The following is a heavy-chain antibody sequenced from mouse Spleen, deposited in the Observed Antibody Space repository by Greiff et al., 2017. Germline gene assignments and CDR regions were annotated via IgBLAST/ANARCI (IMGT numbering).Heavy chain of an antibody. CDR2: ISSGSSTI. CDR1: GFTFSDYG. CDR3: ARHGYDGAY. D-gene: IGHD2-2*01. V-gene: IGHV5-17*01. J-gene: IGHJ3*01. Sequence: EVHLVESGGGLVKPGGSLKLSCAASGFTFSDYGMHWVRQAPGKGLEWVGYISSGSSTIYYADSVKGRFTFSRDNAKNTLFLQMTSLESADKAMYYCARHGYDGAYWGQGTLVTVSA.